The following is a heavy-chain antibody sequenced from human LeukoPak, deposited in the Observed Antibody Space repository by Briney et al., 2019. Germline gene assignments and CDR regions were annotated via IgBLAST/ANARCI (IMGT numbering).Heavy chain of an antibody. V-gene: IGHV1-46*01. CDR1: GYTFTSSY. J-gene: IGHJ4*02. CDR2: IYPSGGTT. CDR3: ARGGSMVY. D-gene: IGHD2-2*01. Sequence: ASVKVSCKASGYTFTSSYIHRVRQAPGQGLEWMGIIYPSGGTTTYAQKFQGRVTMTRDTSTSTVYMELSSLRSEDTAVYYCARGGSMVYWGQGTLVTVSS.